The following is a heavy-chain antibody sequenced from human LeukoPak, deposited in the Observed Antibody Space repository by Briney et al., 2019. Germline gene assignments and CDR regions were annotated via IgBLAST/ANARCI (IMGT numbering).Heavy chain of an antibody. CDR2: INPNSGGT. V-gene: IGHV1-2*06. CDR3: ARAAAVDTAMVTGDY. Sequence: ASVKVSCKASGYTFTGYYMRWVRQAPGQGLEWMGRINPNSGGTNYAQKFQGRVTMTRDTSISTAYMELSRLRSDDTAVYYCARAAAVDTAMVTGDYWGQGTLVTVPS. CDR1: GYTFTGYY. J-gene: IGHJ4*02. D-gene: IGHD5-18*01.